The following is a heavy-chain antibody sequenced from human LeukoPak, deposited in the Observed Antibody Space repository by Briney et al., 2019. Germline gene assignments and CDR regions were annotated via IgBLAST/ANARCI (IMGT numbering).Heavy chain of an antibody. CDR3: ARALMGSSGLDY. CDR1: GFTFSSYS. Sequence: PGGSLRLSCAASGFTFSSYSMNWVRQAPRKGLEWVSSISSSSSYIYYADSVKGRFTISRDNAKNSLYLQMNSLRAEDTAVYYCARALMGSSGLDYWGQGTLVTVSS. J-gene: IGHJ4*02. D-gene: IGHD3-22*01. V-gene: IGHV3-21*01. CDR2: ISSSSSYI.